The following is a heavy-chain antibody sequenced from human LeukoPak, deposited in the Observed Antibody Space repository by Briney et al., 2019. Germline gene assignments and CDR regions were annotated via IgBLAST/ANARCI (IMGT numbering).Heavy chain of an antibody. CDR1: GFTFSSYW. CDR2: IKQDGSEK. V-gene: IGHV3-7*01. D-gene: IGHD6-19*01. J-gene: IGHJ4*02. CDR3: AIKTGEQWPRFDY. Sequence: GGSLTLSCAASGFTFSSYWMIWVGQAPGKGVEWVANIKQDGSEKYYVDSVKGRFTISRDNAKNSLYLQMNSLRAEDTAVYYCAIKTGEQWPRFDYWGQGTLVTVSS.